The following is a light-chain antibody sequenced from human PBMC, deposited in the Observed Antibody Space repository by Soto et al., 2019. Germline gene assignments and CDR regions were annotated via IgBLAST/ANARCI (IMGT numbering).Light chain of an antibody. CDR3: QPPKSFPIT. J-gene: IGKJ4*01. CDR1: QDIGTW. CDR2: QTS. V-gene: IGKV1-12*01. Sequence: DIQMTQSPSSVSASVGDRVIITCRASQDIGTWLAWYRQQPGKVPELLIYQTSTLQKGTPSRFSGSGSGTRFTLTISSLQPEEVATYYCQPPKSFPITFGGGTKVEIK.